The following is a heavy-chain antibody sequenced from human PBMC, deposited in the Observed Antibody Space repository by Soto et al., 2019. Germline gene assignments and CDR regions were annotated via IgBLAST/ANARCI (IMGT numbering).Heavy chain of an antibody. J-gene: IGHJ5*01. D-gene: IGHD5-18*01. CDR2: IFHSGAT. V-gene: IGHV4-4*02. CDR3: ARGYGTARRWFDF. Sequence: SETLSLTCAVSGASVSSGDWWTWVRQSPGKGPECIGEIFHSGATNYNPSLKSRVDISMDKSKNQFSLRLTFVTAADTAVYYCARGYGTARRWFDFWGQGTLVTVSS. CDR1: GASVSSGDW.